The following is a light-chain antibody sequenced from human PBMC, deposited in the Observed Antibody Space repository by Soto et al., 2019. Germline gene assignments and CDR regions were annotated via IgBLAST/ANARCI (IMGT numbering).Light chain of an antibody. CDR3: ASWDDTLNAVV. CDR2: RDD. V-gene: IGLV1-47*01. Sequence: QSVLTQPPSVSGAPGQTVTISCTGSSSNIGAGFDVYWFQHLPGLAPKVLIYRDDQRPSGVSDRFSSSKSGTSCSLAISGLRSEDEADYSCASWDDTLNAVVFGGGTKLTVL. J-gene: IGLJ3*02. CDR1: SSNIGAGFD.